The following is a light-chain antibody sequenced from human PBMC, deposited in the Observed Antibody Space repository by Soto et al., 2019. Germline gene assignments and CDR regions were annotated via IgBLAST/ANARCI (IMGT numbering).Light chain of an antibody. Sequence: DIQLTQSPSFLSASVGDRVTITCRASQGIGSSLAWFRQKPGKAPNLLIYAASTLQSGVPSRFSGSGSGTEFTLTISSLQPEDFATYYCQQLNSYPLTFGPGTQVDIE. J-gene: IGKJ3*01. CDR3: QQLNSYPLT. CDR1: QGIGSS. V-gene: IGKV1-9*01. CDR2: AAS.